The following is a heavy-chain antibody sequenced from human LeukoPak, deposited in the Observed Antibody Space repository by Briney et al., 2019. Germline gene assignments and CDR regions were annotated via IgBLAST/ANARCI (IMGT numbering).Heavy chain of an antibody. CDR1: GFTFSSYA. J-gene: IGHJ4*02. CDR3: AKDLGRYRNNYFDY. V-gene: IGHV3-23*01. CDR2: ISVGGIST. Sequence: GGSLRLSCAASGFTFSSYAMNWVRQAPGKGLEWVSAISVGGISTYYADSVKGRFTISRGDSKNTLYLQMNSLRAEDTAVYYCAKDLGRYRNNYFDYWGQGTLVTVSS. D-gene: IGHD1-26*01.